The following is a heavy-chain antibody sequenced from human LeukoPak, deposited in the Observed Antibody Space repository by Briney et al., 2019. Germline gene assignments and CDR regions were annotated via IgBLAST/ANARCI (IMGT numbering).Heavy chain of an antibody. CDR2: IYYSGNT. CDR3: ARVIHHYYDSSGYPRD. V-gene: IGHV4-39*01. D-gene: IGHD3-22*01. CDR1: GDSISSSSYS. Sequence: SGTLSLTCTVSGDSISSSSYSWDCIRQPPGKGLEWIGTIYYSGNTYYNPSLKSRITISVDTSKNQFSLKLSSVTAADTAVYYCARVIHHYYDSSGYPRDWGQGTLVTVSS. J-gene: IGHJ4*02.